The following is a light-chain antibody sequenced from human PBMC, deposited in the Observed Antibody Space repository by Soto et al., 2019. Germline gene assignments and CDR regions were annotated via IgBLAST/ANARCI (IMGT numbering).Light chain of an antibody. CDR3: QRYGISPPKYT. J-gene: IGKJ2*01. V-gene: IGKV3-20*01. CDR2: SAS. CDR1: QSVNSSY. Sequence: EVVLTQSPGTLSLSPGERATLSCRASQSVNSSYLAWYQQKPGQAPRLLIYSASSRATDIPDRFSGSGSGTDVTLTISRLEPEDFQVYYGQRYGISPPKYTFGQGTKLEIK.